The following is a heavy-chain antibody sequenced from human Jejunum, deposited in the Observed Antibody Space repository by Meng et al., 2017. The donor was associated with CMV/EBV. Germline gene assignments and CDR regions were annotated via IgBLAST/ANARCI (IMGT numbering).Heavy chain of an antibody. J-gene: IGHJ6*02. Sequence: YCVGSPFYADSVKGRFTISRDNSKATLYLQMNSLRVDDTAVYYCARTAIRGQGTLVTVSSGKRSCLLYTSDAAGQPLFYDHGMDVWGQGTTVTVSS. V-gene: IGHV3-53*01. CDR3: ARTAIRGQGTLVTVSSGKRSCLLYTSDAAGQPLFYDHGMDV. CDR2: YCVGSP. D-gene: IGHD3-16*01.